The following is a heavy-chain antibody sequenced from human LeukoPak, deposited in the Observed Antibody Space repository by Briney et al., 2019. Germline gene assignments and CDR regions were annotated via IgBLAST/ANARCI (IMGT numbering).Heavy chain of an antibody. D-gene: IGHD5-12*01. J-gene: IGHJ4*02. CDR1: GYTFTDHY. CDR2: INPNSGGT. V-gene: IGHV1-2*02. CDR3: ARDKVKYGGNDFICDY. Sequence: ASVKVSCKTSGYTFTDHYIYWVRQAPGQGLEWMGWINPNSGGTNFAQKFQGRVTMTRDTSISAAYMELTSLRSDDTVVYYCARDKVKYGGNDFICDYWGQGTLVTVSS.